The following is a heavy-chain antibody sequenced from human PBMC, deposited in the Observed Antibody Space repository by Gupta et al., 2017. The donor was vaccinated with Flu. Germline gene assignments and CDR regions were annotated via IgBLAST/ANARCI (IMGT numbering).Heavy chain of an antibody. J-gene: IGHJ4*02. CDR3: AKARAAAEAAFDY. V-gene: IGHV3-9*01. D-gene: IGHD6-13*01. Sequence: EVPLVPSGGGWVQPGRSLRLSCAASGFTFDDDAMHVVRKAPGKGLEWVSGISWNSGSIGYEDSVKGRFTISRDNAKNSLYLQMNSLRAEDTALYYCAKARAAAEAAFDYWGQGTLVTVSS. CDR1: GFTFDDDA. CDR2: ISWNSGSI.